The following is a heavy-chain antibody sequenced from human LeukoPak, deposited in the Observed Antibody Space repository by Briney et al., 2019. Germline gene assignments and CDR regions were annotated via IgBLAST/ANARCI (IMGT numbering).Heavy chain of an antibody. CDR1: GYPFPSYD. Sequence: GASVKVSCKASGYPFPSYDINWVRQAPGQGLEWMASINPTNGNTAYARKFQGRVTMTRDASIGTAYLELSALRSEDTAVYYCARLHWESGGIYFYYYMDVWGKGTTVTVSS. CDR2: INPTNGNT. D-gene: IGHD3-16*01. J-gene: IGHJ6*03. CDR3: ARLHWESGGIYFYYYMDV. V-gene: IGHV1-8*01.